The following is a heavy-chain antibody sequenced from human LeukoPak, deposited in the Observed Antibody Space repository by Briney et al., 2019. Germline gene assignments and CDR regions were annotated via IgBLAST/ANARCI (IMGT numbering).Heavy chain of an antibody. CDR2: ISYEGGTQ. CDR3: AKEGTPHVSTWYDL. J-gene: IGHJ5*02. CDR1: GVTLSPYG. D-gene: IGHD3-10*01. V-gene: IGHV3-30*18. Sequence: GGSLRLSCAASGVTLSPYGLHWGRQAPGKGLGWVAVISYEGGTQHYADSVKGRFIISRDNPRNTLYLQMNILRTEDTAVYYCAKEGTPHVSTWYDLWGQGTQVIVSS.